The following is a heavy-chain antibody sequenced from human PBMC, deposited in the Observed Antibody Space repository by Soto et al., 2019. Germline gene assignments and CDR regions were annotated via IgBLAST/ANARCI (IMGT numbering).Heavy chain of an antibody. CDR1: GFTFSSYG. CDR3: AKGSQWLVEVNY. J-gene: IGHJ4*02. V-gene: IGHV3-30*18. Sequence: GSLRLSCAASGFTFSSYGMHWVRQAPGKGLEWVAVISYDGSNKYYADSVKGRFTISRDNSKNTLYLQMNSLRAEDTAVYYCAKGSQWLVEVNYWGQGTLVTVSS. CDR2: ISYDGSNK. D-gene: IGHD6-19*01.